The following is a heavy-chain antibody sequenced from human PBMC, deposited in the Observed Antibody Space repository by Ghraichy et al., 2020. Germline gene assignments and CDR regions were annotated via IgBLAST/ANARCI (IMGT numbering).Heavy chain of an antibody. Sequence: SETLSLTCTVSGGSISSGGYYWSWIRQHPGKGLEWIGYIYYSGSTYYNPSLKSRVTISVDTSKNQFSLNLSSVTAADTAVYYCARADPSGNYDMDVWGQGTTVTVSS. D-gene: IGHD1-26*01. CDR3: ARADPSGNYDMDV. V-gene: IGHV4-31*03. CDR2: IYYSGST. CDR1: GGSISSGGYY. J-gene: IGHJ6*01.